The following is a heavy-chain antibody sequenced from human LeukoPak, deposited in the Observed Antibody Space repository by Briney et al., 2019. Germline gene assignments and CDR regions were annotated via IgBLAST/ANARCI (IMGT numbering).Heavy chain of an antibody. CDR3: AIWTSDNN. J-gene: IGHJ4*02. D-gene: IGHD1-1*01. Sequence: PGRSLRLTCAASGFTLVDYPMHWVRQAPGKGLEWVSGISWNSGRIGYADSVKGRFTISKDNSGTSFYLEMSRLTVDDTAIYYCAIWTSDNNWGQGTLVTVSS. CDR1: GFTLVDYP. CDR2: ISWNSGRI. V-gene: IGHV3-9*01.